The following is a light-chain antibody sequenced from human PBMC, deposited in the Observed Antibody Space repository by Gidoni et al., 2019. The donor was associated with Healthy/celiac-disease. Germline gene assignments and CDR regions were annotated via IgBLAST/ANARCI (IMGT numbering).Light chain of an antibody. CDR2: GAS. CDR3: QQYNSWTPLT. V-gene: IGKV3-15*01. CDR1: QSVRSN. Sequence: EIVMTQPPATLSVSPGERATLPCRASQSVRSNLAWYQQKPGQAPRLLIYGASTRATGIPARFSGSGSGTEFTLTISSLQSEDFAVYYCQQYNSWTPLTFGGGTKVEIK. J-gene: IGKJ4*01.